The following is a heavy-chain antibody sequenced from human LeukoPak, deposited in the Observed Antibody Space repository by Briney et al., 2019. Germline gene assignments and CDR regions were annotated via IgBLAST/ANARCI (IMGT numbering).Heavy chain of an antibody. J-gene: IGHJ4*02. CDR3: ARDSSGLDY. Sequence: GGSLRLSCAASGFRFSSYAMNWIRQAPGKGLEWVSGISGSAVTTYYADSVKGRFTISRDNAKNSLYLQMNSLRAEDTAVYYCARDSSGLDYWGQGTLVTVSS. V-gene: IGHV3-21*04. D-gene: IGHD6-6*01. CDR1: GFRFSSYA. CDR2: ISGSAVTT.